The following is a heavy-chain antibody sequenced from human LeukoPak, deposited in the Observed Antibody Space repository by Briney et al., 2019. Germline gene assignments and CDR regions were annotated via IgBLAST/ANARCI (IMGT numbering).Heavy chain of an antibody. CDR1: GFTFSGFW. Sequence: GGSLRLSYAVSGFTFSGFWMSWSRQAPGKGLEWVASINSDGSEGYYADVVKGRFTISRDNAKNSLYLQINSLRAEDTAVYYCARSSYSSSSSVWGQGTMVTVSS. D-gene: IGHD6-6*01. CDR3: ARSSYSSSSSV. V-gene: IGHV3-7*03. CDR2: INSDGSEG. J-gene: IGHJ3*01.